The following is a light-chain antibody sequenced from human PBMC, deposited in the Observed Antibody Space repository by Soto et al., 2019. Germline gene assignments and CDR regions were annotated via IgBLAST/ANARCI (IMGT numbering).Light chain of an antibody. J-gene: IGKJ1*01. V-gene: IGKV1-39*01. CDR2: AAS. CDR1: QSINTY. CDR3: QQSSRSSWT. Sequence: DIQMTQSPSSLSASVGDRVTITCRASQSINTYLNWYHQKPGKAPKLLIYAASSLQSGVPSRFSASGSGTDFTLTISSLQPEDFATYYGQQSSRSSWTFGQGTKVDIK.